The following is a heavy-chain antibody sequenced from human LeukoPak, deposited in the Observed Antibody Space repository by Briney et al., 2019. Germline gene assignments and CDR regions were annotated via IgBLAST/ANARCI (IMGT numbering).Heavy chain of an antibody. CDR3: ARDLRTRVAAAALTT. CDR1: GYTFTGYY. V-gene: IGHV1-2*02. J-gene: IGHJ5*02. Sequence: ASVKVSCKASGYTFTGYYMHWVRQAPGQGLEWMGWINPNSGGTNYAQKFQGRVTMTRDTSISTAYMELSRLRSDDTAVYYCARDLRTRVAAAALTTWGQGTLVTVSS. D-gene: IGHD6-13*01. CDR2: INPNSGGT.